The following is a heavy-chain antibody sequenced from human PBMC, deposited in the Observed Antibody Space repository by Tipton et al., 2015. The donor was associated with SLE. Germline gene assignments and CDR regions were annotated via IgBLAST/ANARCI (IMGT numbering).Heavy chain of an antibody. J-gene: IGHJ4*02. Sequence: LRLSCAASGFTFSSYAMSWIRQPPGKGLEWIGYIYYSGSTYYNPSLKSRVTISVDTSKNQFSLKLSSVTAADTAVYYCARDGYSSGTIDYWGQGTLVTVSS. CDR2: IYYSGST. D-gene: IGHD6-19*01. CDR3: ARDGYSSGTIDY. CDR1: GFTFSSYA. V-gene: IGHV4-30-4*08.